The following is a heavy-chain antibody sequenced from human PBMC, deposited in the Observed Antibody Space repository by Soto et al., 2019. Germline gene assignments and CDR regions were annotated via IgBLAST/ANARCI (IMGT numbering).Heavy chain of an antibody. CDR3: ARVADIVVVVAATPLGSWFDP. D-gene: IGHD2-15*01. V-gene: IGHV4-31*03. CDR1: GGSISSGGYY. J-gene: IGHJ5*02. CDR2: IYYSGST. Sequence: QVQLQESGPGLVKPSQTLSLTCTVSGGSISSGGYYWSWIRQHPGKGLEWIGYIYYSGSTYYNPSLKSRVTISVDTSKNQFSLKLSSVTAADTVVYYCARVADIVVVVAATPLGSWFDPWGQGTLVTVSS.